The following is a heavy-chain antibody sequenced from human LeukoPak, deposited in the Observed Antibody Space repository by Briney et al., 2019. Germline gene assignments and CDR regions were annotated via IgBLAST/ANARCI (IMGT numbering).Heavy chain of an antibody. D-gene: IGHD2-15*01. V-gene: IGHV4-59*01. CDR2: IYYSGST. CDR3: ARELVVVVAATGVGAFDI. CDR1: GGSISSYY. Sequence: SETLSLTCTVSGGSISSYYWSWIRQPPGKGLGWIGYIYYSGSTNYNPSLKSRVTISVDTSKNQFSLKLSSVTAADTAVYYCARELVVVVAATGVGAFDIWGQGTMVTVSS. J-gene: IGHJ3*02.